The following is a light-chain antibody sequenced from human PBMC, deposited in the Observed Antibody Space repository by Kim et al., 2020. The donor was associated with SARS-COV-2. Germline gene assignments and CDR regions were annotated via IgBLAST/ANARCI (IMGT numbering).Light chain of an antibody. CDR3: QHYEKFSWT. J-gene: IGKJ1*01. CDR1: QTIDSW. CDR2: NTS. V-gene: IGKV1-5*03. Sequence: DIQMTQSPSTLSASVGDRVTISCRASQTIDSWLAWYQQKPGKAPKLLIYNTSTLESGVPSRFSGSGSGTEFTLTINSLQPDDFATYSCQHYEKFSWTFGQGTKVDIK.